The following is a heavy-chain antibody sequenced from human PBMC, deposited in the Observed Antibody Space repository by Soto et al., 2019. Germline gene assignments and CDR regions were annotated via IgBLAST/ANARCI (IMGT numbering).Heavy chain of an antibody. D-gene: IGHD3-16*01. CDR1: GGSIGSYY. CDR3: ARFPWSNGGSPYYSWGRHA. CDR2: IYYSGST. V-gene: IGHV4-59*01. J-gene: IGHJ6*04. Sequence: FETLSVSCTVAGGSIGSYYGSWIRQTTGKGLEWIGYIYYSGSTNYNPSLQSRVTISVDTSKNQFSLKLSSVTAADTAVYYCARFPWSNGGSPYYSWGRHAWGNGPTVTVS.